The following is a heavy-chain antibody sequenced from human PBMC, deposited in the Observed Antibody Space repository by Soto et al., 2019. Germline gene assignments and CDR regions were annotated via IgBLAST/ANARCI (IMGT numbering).Heavy chain of an antibody. Sequence: QVQLQESGPGLVKPSETLSLTCTVSGGSISSYYWSWIRQPPGKGLEWIGYIYYSGSTNYNPSLKSRVPISEDTSNAQFSLKLSSVPAEDTAVYYCARRRSWWFGETDWGQGTQVTVSS. D-gene: IGHD3-10*01. CDR1: GGSISSYY. CDR3: ARRRSWWFGETD. CDR2: IYYSGST. V-gene: IGHV4-59*08. J-gene: IGHJ4*02.